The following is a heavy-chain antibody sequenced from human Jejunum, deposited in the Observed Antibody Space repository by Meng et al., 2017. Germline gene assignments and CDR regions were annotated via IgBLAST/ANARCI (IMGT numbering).Heavy chain of an antibody. CDR3: ARYSRIFGWLDP. Sequence: LQLQESGPGLVVPAATPSLTCTVSGGATTGYNDLWGWIRPPPGKGLEWIGTIDYSRTTTYYNPSLRSRVTITLDTSKNEISLKVTSVTAAETAIYYCARYSRIFGWLDPWGQGTLVTVSS. CDR1: GGATTGYNDL. CDR2: IDYSRTTT. J-gene: IGHJ5*02. V-gene: IGHV4-39*07. D-gene: IGHD3-3*02.